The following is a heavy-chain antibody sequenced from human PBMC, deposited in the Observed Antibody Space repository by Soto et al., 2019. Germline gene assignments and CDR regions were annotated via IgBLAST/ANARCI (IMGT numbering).Heavy chain of an antibody. J-gene: IGHJ6*02. V-gene: IGHV3-30*18. CDR3: AKDARTYYDFWSGQPDYYYGMDV. Sequence: GGSLRLSCAASGFTFSSYGMHWVRQAPGKGLEWVAVISYDGSNKYYADSVKGRFTISRDNSKNTLYLQMNSLRAEDTAVYYCAKDARTYYDFWSGQPDYYYGMDVWGQGTTVTVSS. CDR1: GFTFSSYG. D-gene: IGHD3-3*01. CDR2: ISYDGSNK.